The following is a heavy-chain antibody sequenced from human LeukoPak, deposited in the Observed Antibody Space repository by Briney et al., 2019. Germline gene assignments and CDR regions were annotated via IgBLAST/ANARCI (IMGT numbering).Heavy chain of an antibody. D-gene: IGHD3-3*01. Sequence: GGSLRLSCAASGFTFSNYAMNWVRHPQGKGLEWVSSISGSGGSTYFAGSVKGRVTISRDNSKNTMYMQMNSLRVEDTAVYYCAKGGQNYDFWRFDYWGQGSLVTVSS. CDR1: GFTFSNYA. CDR3: AKGGQNYDFWRFDY. V-gene: IGHV3-23*01. CDR2: ISGSGGST. J-gene: IGHJ4*02.